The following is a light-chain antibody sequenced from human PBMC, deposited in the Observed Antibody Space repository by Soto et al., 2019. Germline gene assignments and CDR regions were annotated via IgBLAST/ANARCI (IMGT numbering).Light chain of an antibody. J-gene: IGKJ2*01. Sequence: EIVLTQSPGTLSLSPGERATLSCRASQSVSISSLAWYQQKPGQAPRLLIYSASSRATGIPDRFSGSGSGTDFTLTISRLEPDDFAVYYCQQYGRSSYTFGQGTNLEIK. CDR1: QSVSISS. CDR2: SAS. CDR3: QQYGRSSYT. V-gene: IGKV3-20*01.